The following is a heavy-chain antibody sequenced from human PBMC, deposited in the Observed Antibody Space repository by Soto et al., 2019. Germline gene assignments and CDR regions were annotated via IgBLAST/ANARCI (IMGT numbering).Heavy chain of an antibody. V-gene: IGHV3-49*03. CDR3: ASLTSSLQEYYYGMDV. Sequence: GGSLRLSCTGSGFTFGDFGMRWFRQAPGKGLEWLSFIRSKGYGGTTESAASGRSRFITSRDESKSITYLQMNSLKTEDTAVSYCASLTSSLQEYYYGMDVWGQGSTVTVSS. D-gene: IGHD2-15*01. CDR2: IRSKGYGGTT. J-gene: IGHJ6*02. CDR1: GFTFGDFG.